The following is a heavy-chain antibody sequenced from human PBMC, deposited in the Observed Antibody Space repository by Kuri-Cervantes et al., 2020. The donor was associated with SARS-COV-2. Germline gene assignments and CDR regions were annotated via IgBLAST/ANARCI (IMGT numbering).Heavy chain of an antibody. CDR2: ISASGINT. J-gene: IGHJ4*02. D-gene: IGHD1-26*01. Sequence: GGSLRLSCAASGFTFSSYEMSWVRQAPGKGLEWVSVISASGINTYYADSVKGRFTISRDNSKNTLYLQMSGLRAEDTAVYYCAKGQWEVRNPWDCWGQGTLVTVSS. CDR3: AKGQWEVRNPWDC. CDR1: GFTFSSYE. V-gene: IGHV3-23*01.